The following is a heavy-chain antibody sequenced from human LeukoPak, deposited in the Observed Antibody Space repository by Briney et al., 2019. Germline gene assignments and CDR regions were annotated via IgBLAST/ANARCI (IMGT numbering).Heavy chain of an antibody. V-gene: IGHV3-21*01. D-gene: IGHD2-21*02. CDR2: ISSSSSYI. CDR1: GLTFSSYS. Sequence: PGGSLRLSCAASGLTFSSYSMNWVRQAPGKGLEWVSSISSSSSYIYYADSVKGRFTISRDNAKNSLYLQMNSLRAEDTAVYYCARAWVTATSDAFDIWGQGTMVTVSS. CDR3: ARAWVTATSDAFDI. J-gene: IGHJ3*02.